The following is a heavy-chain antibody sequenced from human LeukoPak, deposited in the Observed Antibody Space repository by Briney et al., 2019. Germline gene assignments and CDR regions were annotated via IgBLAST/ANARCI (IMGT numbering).Heavy chain of an antibody. Sequence: PGGSLRLSCAASGFTFSSYWMSWVRQAPGKGLEWVSAITGSGDNTYYADSVKGRFTISRDNSKNTLYVEMNTLRAEDTAVYYCAKWGDYDILTGYYVSDFWGQGTLVTVSS. V-gene: IGHV3-23*01. CDR3: AKWGDYDILTGYYVSDF. J-gene: IGHJ4*02. D-gene: IGHD3-9*01. CDR1: GFTFSSYW. CDR2: ITGSGDNT.